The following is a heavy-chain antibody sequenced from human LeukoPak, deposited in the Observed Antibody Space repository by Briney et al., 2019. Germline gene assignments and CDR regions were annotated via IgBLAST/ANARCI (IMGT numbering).Heavy chain of an antibody. CDR2: TNPQSGNT. CDR3: TRAPIPGNY. CDR1: EYTFTTYD. D-gene: IGHD2-21*01. Sequence: SVKVSCKASEYTFTTYDIHWVRQATGLGLEWMGWTNPQSGNTGYAQKFQGRVTMTRDTSITTAYMELSSLTSADTAVYYCTRAPIPGNYWGQGALVTVSS. V-gene: IGHV1-8*02. J-gene: IGHJ4*02.